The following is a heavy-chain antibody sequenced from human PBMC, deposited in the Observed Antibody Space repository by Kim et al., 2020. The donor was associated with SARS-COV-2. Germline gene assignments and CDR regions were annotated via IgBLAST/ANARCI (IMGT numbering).Heavy chain of an antibody. CDR2: FSGSGDST. V-gene: IGHV3-23*01. J-gene: IGHJ4*02. Sequence: GGSLRLSCAASGFTFYNFAMSWVRQAPGKGLEWVSVFSGSGDSTSYADSVKGRFTISRDISKNTLYLQLNSLRAEDTAIYYCARHRGLNNGASDYWGQGTLVTVSS. CDR3: ARHRGLNNGASDY. CDR1: GFTFYNFA. D-gene: IGHD2-8*01.